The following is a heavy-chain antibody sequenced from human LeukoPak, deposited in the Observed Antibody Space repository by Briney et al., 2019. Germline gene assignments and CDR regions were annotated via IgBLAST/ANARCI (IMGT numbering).Heavy chain of an antibody. V-gene: IGHV3-23*01. D-gene: IGHD6-13*01. CDR1: GFTFSSYA. J-gene: IGHJ4*02. CDR2: ISGSGGST. CDR3: AILPGYSGGWYEVNY. Sequence: QPGGSLRLSCAASGFTFSSYAMSWVRQAPGKGLEWVSGISGSGGSTYYADSVKGRFTISRDNSRNTLYLQMNSPRAEDTAVYYCAILPGYSGGWYEVNYWGQGTLVTVSS.